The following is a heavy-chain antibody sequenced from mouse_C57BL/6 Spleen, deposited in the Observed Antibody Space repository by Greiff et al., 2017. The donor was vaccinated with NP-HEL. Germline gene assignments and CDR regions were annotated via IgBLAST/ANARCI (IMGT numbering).Heavy chain of an antibody. D-gene: IGHD4-1*02. J-gene: IGHJ4*01. Sequence: VQLQESGAELARPGASVKLSCKASGYTFTSYGISWVKQRTGQGLEWIGEIYPRSGNTYYNEKFKGKATLTADKSSSTAYMELRSLTSEDSAVYFCASQLGHAMDYWGQGTSVTVSS. CDR2: IYPRSGNT. CDR3: ASQLGHAMDY. CDR1: GYTFTSYG. V-gene: IGHV1-81*01.